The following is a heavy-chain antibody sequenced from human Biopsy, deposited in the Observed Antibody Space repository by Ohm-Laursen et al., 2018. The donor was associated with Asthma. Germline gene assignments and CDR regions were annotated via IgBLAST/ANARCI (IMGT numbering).Heavy chain of an antibody. Sequence: GASVKVSCKLSGYTFNSAGITWVRQAPGQGLEWMGWISVYNGNTKVAQKLQDRVTMITDTSTSTAYMELRSLRSDDTAVYFCARAVDYSHYYGIDVWGQGTTVTVS. CDR1: GYTFNSAG. J-gene: IGHJ6*02. D-gene: IGHD3-10*01. CDR3: ARAVDYSHYYGIDV. CDR2: ISVYNGNT. V-gene: IGHV1-18*01.